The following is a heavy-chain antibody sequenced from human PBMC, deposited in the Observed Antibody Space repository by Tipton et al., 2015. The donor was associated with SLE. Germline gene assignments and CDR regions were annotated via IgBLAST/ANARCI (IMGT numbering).Heavy chain of an antibody. J-gene: IGHJ4*01. CDR2: SNPSGNT. Sequence: TLSLTCAVYGGSFSGYYWSWIRQPPGKGLEWIGESNPSGNTNYNPPLKSRVTISVDTSKNQLSLKLSSVTAADTAVYYCARGAKERITLVRVRPYYFDYWGQGSLVTVSS. CDR1: GGSFSGYY. D-gene: IGHD3-10*01. CDR3: ARGAKERITLVRVRPYYFDY. V-gene: IGHV4-34*01.